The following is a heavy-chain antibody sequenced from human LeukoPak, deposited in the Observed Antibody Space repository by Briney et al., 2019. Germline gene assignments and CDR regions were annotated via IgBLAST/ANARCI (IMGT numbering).Heavy chain of an antibody. CDR1: GFSFSNKD. CDR3: AKAEGAFDI. V-gene: IGHV3-30*02. CDR2: IRYDGSNK. Sequence: GGSLRLSCAASGFSFSNKDMHWVRQAPGKGLEWVAFIRYDGSNKYYADSVKGRFTISRDNSKNTLYLQMNSLRAEDTAVYYCAKAEGAFDIWGQGTMVTVSS. J-gene: IGHJ3*02.